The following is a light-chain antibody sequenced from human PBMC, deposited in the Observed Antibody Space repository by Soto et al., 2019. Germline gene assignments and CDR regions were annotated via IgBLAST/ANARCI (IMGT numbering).Light chain of an antibody. CDR1: QSISGK. J-gene: IGKJ1*01. CDR3: QQYYSYPWT. Sequence: IQMTQSPSTLSASVGDRVSITCRASQSISGKLAWYQQQLGRAPKLLIYKTSSLEGGVPPRFSGSGPGTEFTLTISRLQPDDFATYYCQQYYSYPWTFGQGTKVEIK. CDR2: KTS. V-gene: IGKV1-5*03.